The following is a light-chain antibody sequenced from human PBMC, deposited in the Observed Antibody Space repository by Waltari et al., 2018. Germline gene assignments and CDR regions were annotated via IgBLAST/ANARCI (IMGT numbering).Light chain of an antibody. J-gene: IGLJ3*02. CDR1: SSDVGGYNY. CDR3: SSYTSSSTWV. Sequence: QSALTQPASVSEPPGQSITLPCTGTSSDVGGYNYVSWYQQHIGKAPKLMIYDVSKRPSGVSNRFSGSKSGNTASLTISGLQAEDEADYYCSSYTSSSTWVFGGGTKLTVL. CDR2: DVS. V-gene: IGLV2-14*01.